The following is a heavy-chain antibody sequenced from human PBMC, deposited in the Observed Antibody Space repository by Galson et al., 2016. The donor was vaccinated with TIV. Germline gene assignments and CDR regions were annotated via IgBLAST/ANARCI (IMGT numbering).Heavy chain of an antibody. V-gene: IGHV3-20*01. Sequence: SLRLSCAASGFIFDDYDMTWIRQVPGKGLEWVADTNWNGWSTGYADSVKGRFTISRDNAKNSLYLDVNSLRTEDTALYHCARVRSCGGDCYCFDYWGQGTLVTVSS. J-gene: IGHJ4*02. CDR2: TNWNGWST. CDR1: GFIFDDYD. CDR3: ARVRSCGGDCYCFDY. D-gene: IGHD2-21*02.